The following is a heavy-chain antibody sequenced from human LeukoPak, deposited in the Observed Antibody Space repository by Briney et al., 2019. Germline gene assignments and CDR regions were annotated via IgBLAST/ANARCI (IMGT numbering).Heavy chain of an antibody. J-gene: IGHJ3*02. V-gene: IGHV1-69*05. CDR2: IIPIFGTA. Sequence: SVKVSCKASGGTFSSYAISLVRQAPGQGLEWMGRIIPIFGTANYAQKFQGRVTITTDESTSTAYMELSSLRSEDTAVYYCARRVYGSCDAFDIWGQGTMVTVSS. CDR3: ARRVYGSCDAFDI. D-gene: IGHD3-10*01. CDR1: GGTFSSYA.